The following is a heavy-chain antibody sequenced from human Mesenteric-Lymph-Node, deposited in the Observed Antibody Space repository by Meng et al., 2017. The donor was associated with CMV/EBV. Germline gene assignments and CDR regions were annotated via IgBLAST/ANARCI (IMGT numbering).Heavy chain of an antibody. J-gene: IGHJ5*02. D-gene: IGHD2/OR15-2a*01. CDR2: INPNSGVS. CDR1: GYIFTDFY. V-gene: IGHV1-2*06. Sequence: QVQLLQSGAVGGKPGASVTVPCKASGYIFTDFYIHWVRQAPGQGLDWMGRINPNSGVSNSAQNFQGRVTMTRDTSISTAYMELGRLTSDDTAVYYCARDNVNPEGFDPWGQGTLVTVSS. CDR3: ARDNVNPEGFDP.